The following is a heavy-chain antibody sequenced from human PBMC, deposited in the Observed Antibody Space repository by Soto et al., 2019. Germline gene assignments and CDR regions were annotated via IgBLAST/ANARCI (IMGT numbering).Heavy chain of an antibody. CDR3: ARDYVWGSYRGYYGMDV. J-gene: IGHJ6*02. Sequence: ASVKVSCKASGYTFTGYYMHWVRQAPGQGLEWMGWINPNSGGTNYAQKFQGWVTMTRDTSISTAYTELSRLRSDDTAVYYCARDYVWGSYRGYYGMDVWGQGTTVTVSS. V-gene: IGHV1-2*04. CDR2: INPNSGGT. D-gene: IGHD3-16*02. CDR1: GYTFTGYY.